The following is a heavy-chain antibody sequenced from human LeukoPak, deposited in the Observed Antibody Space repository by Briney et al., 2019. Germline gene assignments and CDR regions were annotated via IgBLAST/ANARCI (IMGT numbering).Heavy chain of an antibody. V-gene: IGHV1-2*06. Sequence: ASVKVSCKASGYTFTGYYMHWARQAPGQGLEWMGRINPNSGGTNYAQKFQGRVTMTRDTSISTAYMELSRLRSDDTAVYYCARLSGAYGDYTAIDYWGQGTLVTVSS. D-gene: IGHD4-17*01. CDR2: INPNSGGT. CDR3: ARLSGAYGDYTAIDY. CDR1: GYTFTGYY. J-gene: IGHJ4*02.